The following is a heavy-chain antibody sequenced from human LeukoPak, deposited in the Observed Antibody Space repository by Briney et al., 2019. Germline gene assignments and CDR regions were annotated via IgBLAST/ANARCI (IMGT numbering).Heavy chain of an antibody. CDR2: IDWDDDK. D-gene: IGHD1-1*01. V-gene: IGHV2-70*11. CDR1: GFSLSTSGMC. CDR3: ARIKASVGTPVVYFDY. J-gene: IGHJ4*02. Sequence: SGPALVKPTQTLTLTCTLSGFSLSTSGMCVSWIRQRPGKALEWLARIDWDDDKYYSTPLKTRLTISKDTPKNQVVLTMTNMDPVDTATYHRARIKASVGTPVVYFDYWGQGTLVTVSS.